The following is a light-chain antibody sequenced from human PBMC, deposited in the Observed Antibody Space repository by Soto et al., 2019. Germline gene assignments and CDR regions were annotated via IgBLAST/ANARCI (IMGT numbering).Light chain of an antibody. CDR1: QDINSW. Sequence: DLQMTQSPSSVSASVGARVTITCRASQDINSWLTWYQQKPGKAPKVLIYIASRLQPGVPSRFSGRGSGTDFSLTISNLQPEDFATYFCQQSKSFPLTFGGGTKVEIK. V-gene: IGKV1-12*01. J-gene: IGKJ4*01. CDR2: IAS. CDR3: QQSKSFPLT.